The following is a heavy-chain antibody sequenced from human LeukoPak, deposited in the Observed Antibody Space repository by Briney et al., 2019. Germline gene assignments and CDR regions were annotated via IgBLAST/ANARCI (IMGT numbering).Heavy chain of an antibody. CDR3: ARQKNSGSYYSFDY. J-gene: IGHJ4*02. CDR1: GGSISSYY. CDR2: IYTSGST. D-gene: IGHD1-26*01. V-gene: IGHV4-4*09. Sequence: PSETLSLTCTVSGGSISSYYWSWIRQPPGKGLEWIGFIYTSGSTNYNPSLKSRVTISVDTSKNQFSLKLSSVTAADTAVYYCARQKNSGSYYSFDYWGQGTLVTASS.